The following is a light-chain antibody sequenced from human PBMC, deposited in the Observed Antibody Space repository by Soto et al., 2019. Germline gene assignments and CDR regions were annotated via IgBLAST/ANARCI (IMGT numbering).Light chain of an antibody. CDR2: AAS. V-gene: IGKV1-39*01. CDR3: QQSYSTLIT. CDR1: QSISSY. J-gene: IGKJ5*01. Sequence: DIQMTQSPSSLSASAGDRVTITCRASQSISSYLNWYQQKPGKDPTLLIYAASSLQSGVPSRFSGSGSGTDFTLTISRLQPEDFATYYCQQSYSTLITFGQGTRLEIK.